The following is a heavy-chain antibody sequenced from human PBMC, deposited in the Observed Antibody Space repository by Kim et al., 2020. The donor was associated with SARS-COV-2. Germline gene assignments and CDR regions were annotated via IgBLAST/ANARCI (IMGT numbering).Heavy chain of an antibody. CDR3: AKSFSGRYFGYDY. V-gene: IGHV3-30*18. D-gene: IGHD1-26*01. Sequence: GGSLRLSCAASGFTFNTYGMHWVRQAPGKGLEWVAVISYDGSNKSYADSVKGRFTISRDNSKNTLYLQMNSLRIEDTAVYYCAKSFSGRYFGYDYWGQGTLVTVSS. J-gene: IGHJ4*02. CDR1: GFTFNTYG. CDR2: ISYDGSNK.